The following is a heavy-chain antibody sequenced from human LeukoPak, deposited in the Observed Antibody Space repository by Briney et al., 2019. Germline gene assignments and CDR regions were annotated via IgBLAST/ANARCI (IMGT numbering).Heavy chain of an antibody. CDR1: GFTFSNYA. V-gene: IGHV3-23*01. Sequence: GGSLRLSCAASGFTFSNYAMSWVRQAPGKGLEWVSAISDSGGATNCADSVKGRFTISRDNSKNTLYLQMNSLRAEDTAVYYCAKRSCGGGSCNFDYWGQGTLVPVSS. D-gene: IGHD2-15*01. J-gene: IGHJ4*02. CDR3: AKRSCGGGSCNFDY. CDR2: ISDSGGAT.